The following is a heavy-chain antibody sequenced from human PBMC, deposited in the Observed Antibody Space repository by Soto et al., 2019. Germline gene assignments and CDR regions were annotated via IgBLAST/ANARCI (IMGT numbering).Heavy chain of an antibody. Sequence: GGSLRLSCAASGFTFDDYAMHWVRQAPGKGLEWVSSISWNSATIDYADSVKGRFTISRDNAKNSLYLQMNSLRAEDAAFYYCAKPGGVISVALELDVWGQGTMVTVSS. D-gene: IGHD3-10*01. CDR1: GFTFDDYA. CDR2: ISWNSATI. V-gene: IGHV3-9*01. J-gene: IGHJ3*01. CDR3: AKPGGVISVALELDV.